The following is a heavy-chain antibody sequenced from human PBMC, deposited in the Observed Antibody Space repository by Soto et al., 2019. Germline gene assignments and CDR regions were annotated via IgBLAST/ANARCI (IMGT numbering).Heavy chain of an antibody. CDR2: ISSRSYTI. Sequence: EVKLVESGGDLVQPGGSLRLSCAASGFTFSTYSMNWVRQAPGKGLEWVSYISSRSYTIYYVDSVKVRFTISRDNAKNSLYLQMNSLRDEDTAVYYCARGGSSSDNGMDVWGQGTTVTVSS. J-gene: IGHJ6*02. D-gene: IGHD6-6*01. V-gene: IGHV3-48*02. CDR3: ARGGSSSDNGMDV. CDR1: GFTFSTYS.